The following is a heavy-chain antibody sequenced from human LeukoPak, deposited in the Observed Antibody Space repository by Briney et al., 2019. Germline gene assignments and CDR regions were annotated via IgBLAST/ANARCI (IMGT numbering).Heavy chain of an antibody. CDR1: GFTFSSYA. Sequence: GRSLRLSCAASGFTFSSYAMSWVRQAPGKGLEWVSAISGSGGSTYYADSVKGRFTISRDSSKNTLYLQMNSLRAEDTAVYYCAKDGSGSYDYWGQGTLVTVSS. V-gene: IGHV3-23*01. CDR3: AKDGSGSYDY. J-gene: IGHJ4*02. CDR2: ISGSGGST. D-gene: IGHD1-26*01.